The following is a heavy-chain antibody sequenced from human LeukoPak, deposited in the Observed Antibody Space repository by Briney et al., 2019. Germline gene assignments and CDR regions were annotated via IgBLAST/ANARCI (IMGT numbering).Heavy chain of an antibody. J-gene: IGHJ4*02. Sequence: PSETLSLTCAVSGGSISSGGYSWSWIRQPPGKGLEWIGSIYHSGSIYYNPSLKSRVTISVDTSKNQFSLKLSSVTAADTAVYYCARGVARSSKFHFSYYFDYWGQGTLVTVSS. CDR1: GGSISSGGYS. CDR3: ARGVARSSKFHFSYYFDY. D-gene: IGHD6-6*01. CDR2: IYHSGSI. V-gene: IGHV4-39*07.